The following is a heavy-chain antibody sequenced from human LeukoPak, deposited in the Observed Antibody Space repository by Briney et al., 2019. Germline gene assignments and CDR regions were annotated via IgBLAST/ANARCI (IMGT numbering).Heavy chain of an antibody. J-gene: IGHJ6*03. Sequence: SETLSLTCSVSGGSISSYFWTWIRQPPGKGLEWIGFIYYSGRTNYNPSLKSRVTISVDTSKNQFSLKLSSVTAADTAVYYCARTTEGYCRGRSCYSYYYYMDVWGKGTTVTVSS. CDR2: IYYSGRT. CDR3: ARTTEGYCRGRSCYSYYYYMDV. V-gene: IGHV4-59*01. CDR1: GGSISSYF. D-gene: IGHD2-15*01.